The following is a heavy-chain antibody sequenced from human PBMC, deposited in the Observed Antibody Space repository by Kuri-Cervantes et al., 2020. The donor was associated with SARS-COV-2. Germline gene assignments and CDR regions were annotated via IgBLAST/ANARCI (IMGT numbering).Heavy chain of an antibody. CDR3: ARGDILTGYSHPMGY. CDR1: GGTFSTYG. V-gene: IGHV1-69*13. CDR2: IIPIFGTA. J-gene: IGHJ4*02. D-gene: IGHD3-9*01. Sequence: SVKVSCKASGGTFSTYGISWVRQAPGQGLEWMGRIIPIFGTANYAQKFQGRVTLTADESTSTAYMELRSLRSEDTAVYYCARGDILTGYSHPMGYWGQGTLVTVSS.